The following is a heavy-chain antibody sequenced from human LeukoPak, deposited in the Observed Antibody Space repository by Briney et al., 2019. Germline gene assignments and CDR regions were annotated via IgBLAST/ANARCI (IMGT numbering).Heavy chain of an antibody. CDR3: AKEVEGEWELLSY. D-gene: IGHD1-26*01. V-gene: IGHV3-23*01. J-gene: IGHJ4*02. CDR2: ISGSGGST. Sequence: GGSLRLPCAASGFTFSSYAMSWVRQAPGKGLEWVSTISGSGGSTYYADSVKGRFTISRDNSKNTLYLQMNSLRAEDTAVYYCAKEVEGEWELLSYWGQGTLVTVSS. CDR1: GFTFSSYA.